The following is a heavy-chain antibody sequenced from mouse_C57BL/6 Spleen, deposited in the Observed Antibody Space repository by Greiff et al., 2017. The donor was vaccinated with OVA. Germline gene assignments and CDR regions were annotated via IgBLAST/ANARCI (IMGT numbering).Heavy chain of an antibody. Sequence: QLQLQQSGAELVKPGASVKLSCKASGYTFTEYTIHWVTQRSGQGLEWIGWFYPGSGSIMYNEKFKDKATLTADKSSSRVYMKLSRLTTEDSAVYFCARHEDELLLRYWGQGTTLTVSS. J-gene: IGHJ2*01. D-gene: IGHD1-1*01. CDR1: GYTFTEYT. V-gene: IGHV1-62-2*01. CDR3: ARHEDELLLRY. CDR2: FYPGSGSI.